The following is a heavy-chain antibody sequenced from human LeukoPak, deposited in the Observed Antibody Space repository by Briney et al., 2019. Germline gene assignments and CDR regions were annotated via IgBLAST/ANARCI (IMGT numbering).Heavy chain of an antibody. CDR1: GYSFTSYW. V-gene: IGHV5-51*01. CDR3: ARWTSGDSPGGDFDI. Sequence: KPGESLKISCKGSGYSFTSYWIGWVRQMPGKGLEWMGIIYPGDSDTRYSPSFQGQVTISADKSISTAYLQWSSLRASDTAMYYCARWTSGDSPGGDFDIWGQGTMVTVSS. D-gene: IGHD2-21*02. J-gene: IGHJ3*02. CDR2: IYPGDSDT.